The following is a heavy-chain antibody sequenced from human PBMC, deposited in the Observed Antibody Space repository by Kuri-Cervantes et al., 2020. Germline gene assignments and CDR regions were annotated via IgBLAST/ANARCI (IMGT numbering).Heavy chain of an antibody. J-gene: IGHJ6*02. CDR3: ARGHYGLDS. CDR2: INQDGSDK. CDR1: TFSFSTSW. Sequence: GGSLRLSCEASTFSFSTSWMTWARQAPGKGLEWVAHINQDGSDKSYVDAVKGRFTISRENAKSSSYLQMNNLRAEYTAVYFCARGHYGLDSWCQGTTVTVSS. V-gene: IGHV3-7*01.